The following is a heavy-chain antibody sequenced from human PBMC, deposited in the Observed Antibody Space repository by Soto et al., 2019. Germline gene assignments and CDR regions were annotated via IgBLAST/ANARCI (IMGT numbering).Heavy chain of an antibody. CDR3: ARGGGSSPFDY. J-gene: IGHJ4*02. Sequence: VGSLRLSCAASGFTFSDHYMAWFRQTPERGLEWLAYISHRSLTIYHARSVKDRFTISRDDATDSLYLQLNSLRVEDTAVYFCARGGGSSPFDYWGQGTVVTVSS. CDR1: GFTFSDHY. D-gene: IGHD6-6*01. CDR2: ISHRSLTI. V-gene: IGHV3-11*01.